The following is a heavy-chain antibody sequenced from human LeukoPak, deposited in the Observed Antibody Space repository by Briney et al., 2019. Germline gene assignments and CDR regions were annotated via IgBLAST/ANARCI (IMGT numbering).Heavy chain of an antibody. CDR1: GFTFSSYW. J-gene: IGHJ3*02. CDR3: ARDSGYGGMSTDAFDI. D-gene: IGHD3-10*01. V-gene: IGHV3-7*01. Sequence: GGSLRLSCAASGFTFSSYWMSWVRQAPGKGLEWVANIKQDGSEKYYVDSVKGRLTISRDNAKNSLYLQMNSLRAEDTAVYYCARDSGYGGMSTDAFDIWGQGTMVTVSS. CDR2: IKQDGSEK.